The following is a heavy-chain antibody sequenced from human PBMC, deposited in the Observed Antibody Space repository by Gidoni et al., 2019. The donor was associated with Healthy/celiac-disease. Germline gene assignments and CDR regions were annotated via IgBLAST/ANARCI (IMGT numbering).Heavy chain of an antibody. CDR1: GGSISSGAYY. Sequence: QVQLQESGPGLVKPSQTLSLTCTVSGGSISSGAYYWSWIRQPPGKGLEWIGYIYYSGSTYYNPSLKSRVTISVDTSKNQCSLKLSSVTAADTAVYYCARASVYYYDSSGYYPQYYFDYWGQGTLVTVSS. D-gene: IGHD3-22*01. CDR2: IYYSGST. V-gene: IGHV4-30-4*08. CDR3: ARASVYYYDSSGYYPQYYFDY. J-gene: IGHJ4*02.